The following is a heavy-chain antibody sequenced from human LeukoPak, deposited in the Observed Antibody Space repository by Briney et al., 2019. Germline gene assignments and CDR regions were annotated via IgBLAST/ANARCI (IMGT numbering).Heavy chain of an antibody. V-gene: IGHV3-21*01. D-gene: IGHD2-2*01. CDR3: VTGDAREY. CDR1: GFTFSSYT. CDR2: ISSTSSHT. J-gene: IGHJ4*02. Sequence: GGSLRLSCAASGFTFSSYTMNWVRQAPGKGLEWISSISSTSSHTHYADSVKGRFTISRDNAKNSLYLQMNSLRAEDTAVYYCVTGDAREYWGQGTLVTVSS.